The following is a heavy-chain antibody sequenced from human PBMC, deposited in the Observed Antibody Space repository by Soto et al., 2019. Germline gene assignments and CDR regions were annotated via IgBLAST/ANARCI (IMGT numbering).Heavy chain of an antibody. D-gene: IGHD2-8*02. J-gene: IGHJ5*02. V-gene: IGHV1-24*01. CDR1: GYSLTELS. Sequence: ASVKVSCKVSGYSLTELSIHWVRQAPGKGLEWMGGFDPKDGKVVYAQTLAARVTMAEDTATDTVYMELESLTSEDTAVYHCATVRGVGRYWFDTWGPGILVTVSS. CDR3: ATVRGVGRYWFDT. CDR2: FDPKDGKV.